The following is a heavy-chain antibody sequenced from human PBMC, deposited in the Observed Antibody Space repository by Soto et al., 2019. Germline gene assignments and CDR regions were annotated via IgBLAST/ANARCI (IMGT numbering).Heavy chain of an antibody. D-gene: IGHD3-10*01. CDR1: GFTFSSYG. Sequence: EGSLRLSCAASGFTFSSYGMNKVRQAPGKGLEWVAVISYYGCNKYYADSVKGRFTISRDNSKNTLYLQMNSLRAEDTAVYYCAKSNILAGIMGRGVIKDYFDYWGQGTLVTVSS. J-gene: IGHJ4*01. CDR2: ISYYGCNK. V-gene: IGHV3-30*18. CDR3: AKSNILAGIMGRGVIKDYFDY.